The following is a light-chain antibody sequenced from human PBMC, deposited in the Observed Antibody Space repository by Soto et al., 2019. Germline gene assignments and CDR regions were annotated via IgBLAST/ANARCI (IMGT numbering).Light chain of an antibody. Sequence: DIQLTQSPSFLSASVGDRVTITCRTSQDISSYLAWYQQKPGKAPQLLISAASTLQSGVPSRFSGSGSGTEFTLTISRLQPEDFATYYCQELKSYPLSFGGWTKVEL. CDR3: QELKSYPLS. CDR1: QDISSY. J-gene: IGKJ4*01. V-gene: IGKV1-9*01. CDR2: AAS.